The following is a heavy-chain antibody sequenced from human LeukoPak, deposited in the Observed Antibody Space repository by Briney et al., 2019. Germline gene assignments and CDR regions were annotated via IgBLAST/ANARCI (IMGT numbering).Heavy chain of an antibody. D-gene: IGHD4-23*01. J-gene: IGHJ4*02. CDR3: ARTTVVTHWDFDY. CDR1: GGSFSGYY. CDR2: IYYSGST. Sequence: SETLSLTCAVYGGSFSGYYWSWIRQPPGKGLEWIGYIYYSGSTYCNPSLKSRVTISVDTSKNQFSLKLSSVTAADTAVYYCARTTVVTHWDFDYWGQGTLVTVSS. V-gene: IGHV4-34*01.